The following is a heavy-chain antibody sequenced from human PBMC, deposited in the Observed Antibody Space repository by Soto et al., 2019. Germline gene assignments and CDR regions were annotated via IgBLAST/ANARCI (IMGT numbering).Heavy chain of an antibody. CDR1: GGYIRNHY. J-gene: IGHJ6*02. V-gene: IGHV4-59*08. Sequence: SLIHPLPNSVSGGYIRNHYCSCILPPKGKGLEWIGYIYYSGSTNYNPSLKSRVTISVDTSKNQFSLKLRSVTAADTAVYYCARRLYYDSSGFEGGGMDVWGQGTTVTV. CDR2: IYYSGST. CDR3: ARRLYYDSSGFEGGGMDV. D-gene: IGHD3-22*01.